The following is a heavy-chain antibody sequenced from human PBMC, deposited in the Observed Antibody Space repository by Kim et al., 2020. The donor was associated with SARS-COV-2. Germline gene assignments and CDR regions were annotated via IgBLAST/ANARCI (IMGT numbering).Heavy chain of an antibody. CDR3: ARSLEGSYYYYYYGMDV. CDR2: ISSSSSTI. Sequence: GGSLRLSCAASGFTFSSYSMNWVRQAPGKGLEWVSYISSSSSTIYYADSVKGRFTISRDNAKNSLYLQMNSLRDEDTAVYYCARSLEGSYYYYYYGMDVWGQGTTVTVSS. CDR1: GFTFSSYS. D-gene: IGHD3-10*01. J-gene: IGHJ6*02. V-gene: IGHV3-48*02.